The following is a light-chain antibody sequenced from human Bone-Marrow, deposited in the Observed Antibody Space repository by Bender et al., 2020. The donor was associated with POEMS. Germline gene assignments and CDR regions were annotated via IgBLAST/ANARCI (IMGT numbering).Light chain of an antibody. Sequence: QSALTQPASVSGSPGQSITVSCTGTRNDVGGYSYVSWYQQHPDRAPKLLIYEVSHRPSGVSPRFSGSKSGIAASLTISGLQPEDEAVYFCSVYTTDSVLVFGGGTKLTVL. CDR3: SVYTTDSVLV. CDR1: RNDVGGYSY. V-gene: IGLV2-14*03. J-gene: IGLJ2*01. CDR2: EVS.